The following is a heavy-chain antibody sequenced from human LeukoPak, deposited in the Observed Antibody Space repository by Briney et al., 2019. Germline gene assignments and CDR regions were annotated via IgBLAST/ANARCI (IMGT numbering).Heavy chain of an antibody. D-gene: IGHD4-17*01. J-gene: IGHJ4*02. CDR2: IKQDGSEK. Sequence: GGSLRLSCAASAFTFSSYWMSWVRQAPGKGLEWVANIKQDGSEKYYVDSVKGRFTISRDNAKNSLYLQMNSLRAEDTAVYYCARVPPNTVTTLQYFDYWGQGTLVTVSS. CDR1: AFTFSSYW. CDR3: ARVPPNTVTTLQYFDY. V-gene: IGHV3-7*01.